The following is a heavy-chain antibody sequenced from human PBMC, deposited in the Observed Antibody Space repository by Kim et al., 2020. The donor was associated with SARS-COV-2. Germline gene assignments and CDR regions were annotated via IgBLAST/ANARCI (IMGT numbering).Heavy chain of an antibody. CDR3: AKDTLFDD. CDR2: ISGDGTST. J-gene: IGHJ4*02. CDR1: GFTFDDYA. Sequence: GWSLRLSCAASGFTFDDYAMHWVRQAPGKGLEGVSLISGDGTSTNYSDSVKGRFTISRDNSKNSLYLQMNSLRTEDTALYYCAKDTLFDDWGQGTLVTVSS. V-gene: IGHV3-43*02.